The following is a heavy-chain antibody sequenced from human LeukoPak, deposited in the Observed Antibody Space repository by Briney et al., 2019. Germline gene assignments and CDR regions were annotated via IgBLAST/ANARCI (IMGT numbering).Heavy chain of an antibody. CDR2: ISSSSSYI. CDR3: ARDFWSGYYTYYYYYYGMDV. J-gene: IGHJ6*02. V-gene: IGHV3-21*01. Sequence: PGGSLRLSCAASGFTFSSYSMNWVRQAPGKGLEWVSSISSSSSYIYYADSVKGRFTISRDNAKNSLNLQMNSLRAEDTAVYYCARDFWSGYYTYYYYYYGMDVWGQGTTVTVSS. CDR1: GFTFSSYS. D-gene: IGHD3-3*01.